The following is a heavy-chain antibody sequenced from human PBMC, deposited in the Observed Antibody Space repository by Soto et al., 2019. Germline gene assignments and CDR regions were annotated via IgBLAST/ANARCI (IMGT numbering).Heavy chain of an antibody. V-gene: IGHV4-59*08. J-gene: IGHJ5*01. Sequence: SSETLSLTCTVSGGSLNNNYWSWIRQPPGKGLEWIAWIHSRGRSYSNPSLRSRATMSIDTSKTQSPLKVTSVTAADTAVYYCARQWDHDHDGADCFDTRGHGALVTVS. CDR1: GGSLNNNY. CDR3: ARQWDHDHDGADCFDT. D-gene: IGHD1-26*01. CDR2: IHSRGRS.